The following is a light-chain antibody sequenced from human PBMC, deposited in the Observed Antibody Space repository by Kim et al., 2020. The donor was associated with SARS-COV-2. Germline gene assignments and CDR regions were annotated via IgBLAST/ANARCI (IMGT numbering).Light chain of an antibody. Sequence: ALSLGESATINCKSRQSVSYKLVWYQQKPGQPPKLLIRWSSDRESGVPDRFTGGGSGTDFTLTISSLQAEDVAVYYCQQYHTLPYTFGQGTKLEI. V-gene: IGKV4-1*01. CDR1: QSVSYK. J-gene: IGKJ2*01. CDR3: QQYHTLPYT. CDR2: WSS.